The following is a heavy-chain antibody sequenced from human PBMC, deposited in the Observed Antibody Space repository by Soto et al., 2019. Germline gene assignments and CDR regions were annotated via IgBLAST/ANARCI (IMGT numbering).Heavy chain of an antibody. V-gene: IGHV1-69*01. CDR1: GGTFSSYA. J-gene: IGHJ6*02. Sequence: QVQLVQSGAEVKKPGSSVKVSCKASGGTFSSYAISWVRQAPGQGLEWMGGIIPIFGTANYAQKFQGRVTITEDESTSTAYMELSSLRSEDTAVYYCARDFRPHYDILTVYPLRNYYYGMDVWGQGTTVTVSS. D-gene: IGHD3-9*01. CDR3: ARDFRPHYDILTVYPLRNYYYGMDV. CDR2: IIPIFGTA.